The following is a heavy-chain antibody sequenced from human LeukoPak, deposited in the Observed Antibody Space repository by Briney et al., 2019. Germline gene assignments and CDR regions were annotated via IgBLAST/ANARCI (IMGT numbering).Heavy chain of an antibody. CDR1: GGSISSTFYY. V-gene: IGHV4-39*01. Sequence: PSETLSLTCSVSGGSISSTFYYWGWIRQPPGKGLEWIGSIYYSGSTYYNPSLKSRVTISVDTSKNQFSLKLSSVTAADTAVYYCASPYSGNSPFDYWGQGTLVTVSS. CDR2: IYYSGST. CDR3: ASPYSGNSPFDY. J-gene: IGHJ4*02. D-gene: IGHD1-26*01.